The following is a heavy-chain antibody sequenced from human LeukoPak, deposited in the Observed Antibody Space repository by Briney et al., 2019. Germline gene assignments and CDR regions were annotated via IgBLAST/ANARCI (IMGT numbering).Heavy chain of an antibody. V-gene: IGHV3-30*18. CDR2: ISHDGSKK. CDR1: GFTFSSYG. Sequence: GGSLRLSCAASGFTFSSYGMHWVRQAPGKGLEWVAVISHDGSKKYYADSVKGRFTISRDNSRNTLYLQMNSLRDEDTAVYYCAKDPYSGSFEYFHRWGQAPWSPSPQ. D-gene: IGHD1-26*01. J-gene: IGHJ1*01. CDR3: AKDPYSGSFEYFHR.